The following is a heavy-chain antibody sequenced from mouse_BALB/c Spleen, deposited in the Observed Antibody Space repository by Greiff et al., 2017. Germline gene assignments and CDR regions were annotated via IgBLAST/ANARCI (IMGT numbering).Heavy chain of an antibody. CDR1: GYTFTSYW. Sequence: VQLQQSGAELAKPGASVKMSCKASGYTFTSYWMHWVKQRPGQGLEWIGYINPSTGYTEYNQKFKDKATLTADKSSSTAYMQLSSLTSEDSAVYYCARWGYAMDYWGQGTSVTVSS. CDR2: INPSTGYT. V-gene: IGHV1-7*01. CDR3: ARWGYAMDY. J-gene: IGHJ4*01.